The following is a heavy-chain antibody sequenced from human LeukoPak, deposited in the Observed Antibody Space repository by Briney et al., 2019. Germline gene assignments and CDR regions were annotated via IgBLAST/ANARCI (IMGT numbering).Heavy chain of an antibody. CDR3: ARGPAYLITIFGVVTTPVDC. Sequence: PSETLSLTCTVSGGSISSYYWSWIRQPAGKGLEWIGRIYTSGSTNYNPSLKSRVTMSVDTSKNQFSLKLSSVTAADTAVYYCARGPAYLITIFGVVTTPVDCWGQGTLVTVSS. V-gene: IGHV4-4*07. D-gene: IGHD3-3*01. J-gene: IGHJ4*02. CDR1: GGSISSYY. CDR2: IYTSGST.